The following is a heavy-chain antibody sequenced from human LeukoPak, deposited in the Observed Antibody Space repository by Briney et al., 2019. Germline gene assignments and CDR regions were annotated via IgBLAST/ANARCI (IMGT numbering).Heavy chain of an antibody. Sequence: ASVKVSCKASGYTFTSYGISWVRQAPGQGLEWMGWISAYNGNTNYAQKLQGRVTMTTDTSTSTAYMELRSLRSDDTAVYYCARLYYDILTPYYYMDVWGKGTTVTISS. CDR2: ISAYNGNT. CDR3: ARLYYDILTPYYYMDV. V-gene: IGHV1-18*01. J-gene: IGHJ6*03. D-gene: IGHD3-9*01. CDR1: GYTFTSYG.